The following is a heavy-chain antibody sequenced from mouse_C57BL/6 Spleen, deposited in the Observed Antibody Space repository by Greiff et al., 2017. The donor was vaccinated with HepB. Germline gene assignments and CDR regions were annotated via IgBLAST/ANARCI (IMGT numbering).Heavy chain of an antibody. V-gene: IGHV1-52*01. Sequence: VQLQQPGAELVRPGSSVKLSCKASGYTFNSYWMHWVKQRPIQGLAWIGNIDPSDSETHYNQKFKDKATFPVDKSSSTAYMQLSSLTSEDSAVYYCARTDDYYGSRGWYFDVWGTGTTVTVSS. D-gene: IGHD1-1*01. CDR1: GYTFNSYW. J-gene: IGHJ1*03. CDR3: ARTDDYYGSRGWYFDV. CDR2: IDPSDSET.